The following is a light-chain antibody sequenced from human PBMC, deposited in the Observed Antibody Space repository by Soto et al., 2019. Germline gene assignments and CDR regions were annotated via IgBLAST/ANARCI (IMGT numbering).Light chain of an antibody. Sequence: DIQMTQSPSSLSSSIGDRVTLSCRASQGISNDLAWYQQKPGKDPYLLIYAASTSHSGVPSRFRGSGSGTDFTLTISSLQPEDVATYYCQHYNSAPRTFGQGTKVDIK. CDR1: QGISND. V-gene: IGKV1-27*01. J-gene: IGKJ1*01. CDR2: AAS. CDR3: QHYNSAPRT.